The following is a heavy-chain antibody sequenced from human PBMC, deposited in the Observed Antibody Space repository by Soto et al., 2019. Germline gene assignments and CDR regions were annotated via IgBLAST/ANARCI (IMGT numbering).Heavy chain of an antibody. D-gene: IGHD3-3*01. V-gene: IGHV4-31*03. CDR2: IYYSGST. CDR1: GGSISSGGYY. CDR3: AGTYYDFWSGPRPHYYYYGMDV. J-gene: IGHJ6*02. Sequence: SETLSLTCTVSGGSISSGGYYWSWIRQHPGEGLEWIGYIYYSGSTYYNPSLKSRVTISVDTPKNQFSLKLSSVTAADTAVYYCAGTYYDFWSGPRPHYYYYGMDVWGQGTTVTVSS.